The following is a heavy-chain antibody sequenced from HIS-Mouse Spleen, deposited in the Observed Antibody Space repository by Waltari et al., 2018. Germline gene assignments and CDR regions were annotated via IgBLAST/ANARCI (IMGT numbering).Heavy chain of an antibody. CDR1: GGSISSSSYY. CDR3: AREIPYSSSWYDWYFDL. CDR2: RYYRGIT. V-gene: IGHV4-39*07. D-gene: IGHD6-13*01. Sequence: QLQLQESGPGLVKPSETLSLTCTVSGGSISSSSYYWGWIRQPPGKGLEWIGGRYYRGITYYNPSLNSRVTRSGDTSKTQFSLKLGSVTAADTAVYYCAREIPYSSSWYDWYFDLWGRGTLVTVSS. J-gene: IGHJ2*01.